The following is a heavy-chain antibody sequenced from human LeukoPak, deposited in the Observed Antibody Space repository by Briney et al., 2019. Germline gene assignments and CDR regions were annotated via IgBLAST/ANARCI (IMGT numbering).Heavy chain of an antibody. D-gene: IGHD6-13*01. Sequence: GGSLRLSCAASGFTFSSYAMSWVRQAPGKGLEWVSAISGSGGSTYYADSVKGRSTISRDNSKNTLYLQMNSLRAEDTAVYYCAKDRAAAGTFDYWGQGTLVTVSS. CDR3: AKDRAAAGTFDY. CDR1: GFTFSSYA. CDR2: ISGSGGST. J-gene: IGHJ4*02. V-gene: IGHV3-23*01.